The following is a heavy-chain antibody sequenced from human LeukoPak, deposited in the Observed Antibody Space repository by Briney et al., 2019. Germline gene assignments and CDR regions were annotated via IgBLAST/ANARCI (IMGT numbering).Heavy chain of an antibody. D-gene: IGHD3-22*01. CDR3: ARRRILDSSGYYLYYYYYMDV. CDR2: INHSGST. V-gene: IGHV4-34*01. CDR1: GGSFSGYY. Sequence: SETLSLTCVVYGGSFSGYYWSWIRQPPGKGLEWIGEINHSGSTNYNPSLKSRVTISVDTSKNQFSLKLSSVTAADTAVYYCARRRILDSSGYYLYYYYYMDVWGKGTTVTISS. J-gene: IGHJ6*03.